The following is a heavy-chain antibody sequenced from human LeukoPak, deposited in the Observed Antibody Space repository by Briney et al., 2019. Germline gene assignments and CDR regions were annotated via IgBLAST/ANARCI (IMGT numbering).Heavy chain of an antibody. D-gene: IGHD1-14*01. CDR1: GFTLSSYW. Sequence: QPGESLRLSCAASGFTLSSYWMHWVRQVPGRGLVWVSRIFSDGSIITYADSVKGRFTISRDNAKNTLYLQMDSLRAEDTAVYYCTRDWRNIGFDVWSQGTMVTVSS. CDR3: TRDWRNIGFDV. V-gene: IGHV3-74*03. CDR2: IFSDGSII. J-gene: IGHJ3*01.